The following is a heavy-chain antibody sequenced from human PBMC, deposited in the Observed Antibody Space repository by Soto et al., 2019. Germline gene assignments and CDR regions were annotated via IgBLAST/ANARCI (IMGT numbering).Heavy chain of an antibody. D-gene: IGHD5-12*01. CDR1: GFTFRSYG. Sequence: EVQLLESGGGLAQPGGSLRLSCAASGFTFRSYGMSWVRQAPGKGLEWVSGISGSGGNTFYADSVRGRFTFSRDNSKYTLYVQMNSLRAEDKAVYYCAKAIDSAYAKGGKDIWGQGTLVTVSS. V-gene: IGHV3-23*01. CDR3: AKAIDSAYAKGGKDI. CDR2: ISGSGGNT. J-gene: IGHJ3*02.